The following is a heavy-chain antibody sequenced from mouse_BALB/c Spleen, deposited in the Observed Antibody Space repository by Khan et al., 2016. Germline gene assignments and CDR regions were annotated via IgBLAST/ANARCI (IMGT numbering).Heavy chain of an antibody. J-gene: IGHJ2*01. CDR2: INTNTGEP. CDR1: GYTFINYG. V-gene: IGHV9-3*02. D-gene: IGHD3-2*01. Sequence: QIQLVQSGPELKKPGESAKISCKASGYTFINYGMNWVKQAPGKGLKWMGCINTNTGEPTYAEEFKGRVAFSLETSASTAYLQINNLKNEDTAICLCARLGSDSSGDNYFDYWGRGTTHTVAS. CDR3: ARLGSDSSGDNYFDY.